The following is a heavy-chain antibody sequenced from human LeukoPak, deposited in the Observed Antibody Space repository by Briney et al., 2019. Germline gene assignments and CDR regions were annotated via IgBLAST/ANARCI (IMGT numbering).Heavy chain of an antibody. D-gene: IGHD1-20*01. J-gene: IGHJ4*02. CDR2: ISGSGVST. CDR1: AFTFSSYA. Sequence: PGGSLRLSCAASAFTFSSYAMSWVRQAPGKGLEWVSAISGSGVSTYYADSVKGRFTISRDNAKNSLYLQMNSLRAEDTALYYCARGFNWNDIFDYWGQGTLVTVSS. V-gene: IGHV3-23*01. CDR3: ARGFNWNDIFDY.